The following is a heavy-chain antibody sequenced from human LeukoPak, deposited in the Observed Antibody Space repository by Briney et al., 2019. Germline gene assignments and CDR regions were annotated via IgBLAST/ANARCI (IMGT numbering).Heavy chain of an antibody. CDR1: GFTFSSYA. CDR3: AKGGLGESSLNNFDY. Sequence: GKSLRLSCAASGFTFSSYAMNWVRQAPGKGLEWVSTITGSGGSTYYTDSVKGRFTISRDNSKNTLYLQMNSLRPEDTAVYYCAKGGLGESSLNNFDYWGQGTLVTVSS. D-gene: IGHD3-16*02. V-gene: IGHV3-23*01. J-gene: IGHJ4*02. CDR2: ITGSGGST.